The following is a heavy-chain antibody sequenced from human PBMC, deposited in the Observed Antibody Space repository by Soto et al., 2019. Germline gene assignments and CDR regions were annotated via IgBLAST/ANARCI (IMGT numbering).Heavy chain of an antibody. V-gene: IGHV4-59*05. CDR1: GASISNYY. CDR2: IYSIGNT. D-gene: IGHD6-19*01. J-gene: IGHJ6*02. Sequence: ETLSLTCTVSGASISNYYWSWIRQPPGKGLEWIGSIYSIGNTYYNPSLKSGVTISADTSKNQFSLNLISVTAADTAVYYCRRSSRHSTDVWGQGITVTVSS. CDR3: RRSSRHSTDV.